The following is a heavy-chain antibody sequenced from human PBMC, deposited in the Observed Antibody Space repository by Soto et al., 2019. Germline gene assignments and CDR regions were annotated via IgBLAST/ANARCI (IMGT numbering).Heavy chain of an antibody. CDR1: GYTFTSYD. CDR3: AREGSRLQEENWFDP. Sequence: QVQLVQSGSEVKKPGASVKVSCKASGYTFTSYDIKWVRQATVQGLEWMGWMNPNSGNTGYAQKFQGRVTMTRNTSISTAYMELSSLRSEDTAVYYCAREGSRLQEENWFDPWGQGTLVTVSS. D-gene: IGHD6-25*01. CDR2: MNPNSGNT. J-gene: IGHJ5*02. V-gene: IGHV1-8*01.